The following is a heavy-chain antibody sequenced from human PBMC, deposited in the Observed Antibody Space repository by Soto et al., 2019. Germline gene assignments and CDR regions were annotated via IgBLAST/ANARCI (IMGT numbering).Heavy chain of an antibody. J-gene: IGHJ6*02. CDR2: ISGSGGSS. Sequence: PGGSLRLSCAASGFAFSTYAMTWVRQAPGKGLEWVSVISGSGGSSYYAASVKGRFTISRDNSKNTLYLQMNGLRAEDTAVYYCAKDAVAGNYYYYYGMDVWGQGTTVTVS. CDR1: GFAFSTYA. V-gene: IGHV3-23*01. CDR3: AKDAVAGNYYYYYGMDV. D-gene: IGHD6-19*01.